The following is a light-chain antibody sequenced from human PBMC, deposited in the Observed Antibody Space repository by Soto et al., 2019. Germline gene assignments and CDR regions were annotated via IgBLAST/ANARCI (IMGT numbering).Light chain of an antibody. CDR2: GAS. Sequence: IVMTQSQASRSVSAGERAAPCWGGSQSVSRNLAWYQQKHGQAPSLLIYGASTRATGTPARFIGSVSGTDGTITINRLEKEDGALYDCQQWGSSTPTFGQGTKVDIK. CDR1: QSVSRN. V-gene: IGKV3-15*01. CDR3: QQWGSSTPT. J-gene: IGKJ1*01.